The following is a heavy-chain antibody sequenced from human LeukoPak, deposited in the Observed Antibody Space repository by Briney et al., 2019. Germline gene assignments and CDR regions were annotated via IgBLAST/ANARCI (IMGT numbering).Heavy chain of an antibody. CDR1: GYTFTSYY. Sequence: ASVKVSCKASGYTFTSYYMHWVRQAPGQGLEWMGIINPSDGSTSYAQKFQGRVTITADKSTSTAYMELSSLRSEDTAVYYCARDPYYYDSSGYLPYYYYGMDVWGQGTTVTVSS. V-gene: IGHV1-46*01. CDR2: INPSDGST. CDR3: ARDPYYYDSSGYLPYYYYGMDV. D-gene: IGHD3-22*01. J-gene: IGHJ6*02.